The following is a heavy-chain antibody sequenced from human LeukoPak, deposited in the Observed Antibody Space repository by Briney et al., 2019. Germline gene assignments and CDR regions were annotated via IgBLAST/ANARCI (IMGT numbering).Heavy chain of an antibody. J-gene: IGHJ6*03. CDR1: GGSISSHY. CDR2: IYFSGTT. Sequence: SETLSLTCTVSGGSISSHYWSWIRQPPGKGLEWIGYIYFSGTTNYNPSLKSRVTISVDTSKNQFSLKLSSVTAADTAVYYCARGLYRDYTDVWDKGTTVTVSS. V-gene: IGHV4-59*11. D-gene: IGHD2-2*02. CDR3: ARGLYRDYTDV.